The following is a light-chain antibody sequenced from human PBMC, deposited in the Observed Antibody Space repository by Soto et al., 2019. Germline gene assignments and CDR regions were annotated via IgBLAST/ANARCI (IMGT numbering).Light chain of an antibody. CDR1: QSVSSTY. CDR2: GAS. CDR3: QQYGSSPPFT. V-gene: IGKV3-20*01. J-gene: IGKJ3*01. Sequence: EIVLTQSPGTLSLSPGERATLSCRASQSVSSTYLAWYQQKPGQAPRLLIYGASSRATGIPDRFSGGGSGTDFTLTIRRLEPEDFAVYYCQQYGSSPPFTFGPGTKVDIK.